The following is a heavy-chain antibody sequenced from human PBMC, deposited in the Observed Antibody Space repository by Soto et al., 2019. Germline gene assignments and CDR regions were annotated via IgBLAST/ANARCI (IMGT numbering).Heavy chain of an antibody. D-gene: IGHD2-15*01. CDR3: AREACSGGSCFYFGPDY. Sequence: QPGGSLRLSCAASGFTVSSYWMHWVRQAPGKGLVWVSRIKSDGSSTTYADSVKGRFTISRDTAKNTLYLQMNSLRAEDTAVYYAREACSGGSCFYFGPDYWGQGTLVTVSS. J-gene: IGHJ4*02. CDR2: IKSDGSST. V-gene: IGHV3-74*01. CDR1: GFTVSSYW.